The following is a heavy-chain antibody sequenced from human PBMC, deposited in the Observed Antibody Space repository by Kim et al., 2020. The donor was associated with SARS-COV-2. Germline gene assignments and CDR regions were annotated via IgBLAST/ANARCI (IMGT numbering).Heavy chain of an antibody. CDR3: ARAPGEWELHPYASY. D-gene: IGHD1-26*01. CDR1: GFTFSSYA. V-gene: IGHV3-30*04. CDR2: ISYDGSNK. Sequence: GGSLRLSCAASGFTFSSYAMHWVRQAPGKGLEWVAVISYDGSNKYYADSVKGRFTISRDNSKNTLYLQMNSLRAEDTAVYYCARAPGEWELHPYASYWGQGTLVTVSS. J-gene: IGHJ4*02.